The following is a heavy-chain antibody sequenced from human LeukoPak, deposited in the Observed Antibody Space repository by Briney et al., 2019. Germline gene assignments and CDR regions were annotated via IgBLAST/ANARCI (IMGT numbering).Heavy chain of an antibody. D-gene: IGHD6-19*01. CDR1: GFTFSSYA. J-gene: IGHJ4*02. CDR2: NRGRGGST. Sequence: GGSLRLSCAASGFTFSSYAMSWVRQAPGKGLEWVSANRGRGGSTYYADSVKGRFTISRDNSKNTLYVQMNSLRAEDTAVYYCAKSGAALAGPFDYWGQGTLVTVSS. CDR3: AKSGAALAGPFDY. V-gene: IGHV3-23*01.